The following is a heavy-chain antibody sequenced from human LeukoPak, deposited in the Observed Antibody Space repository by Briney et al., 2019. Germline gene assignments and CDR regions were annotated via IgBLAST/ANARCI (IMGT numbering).Heavy chain of an antibody. CDR1: GGSFSGYY. Sequence: SETLSLTCAVYGGSFSGYYWSWIRQPPGKGLEWIGEINHSGSTNYNPSLKSRVTISVDTSKNQFSLKLSSVTAADTAVYYCARVIITMVRGVTDYWGQGTLVTVSS. CDR3: ARVIITMVRGVTDY. D-gene: IGHD3-10*01. CDR2: INHSGST. V-gene: IGHV4-34*01. J-gene: IGHJ4*02.